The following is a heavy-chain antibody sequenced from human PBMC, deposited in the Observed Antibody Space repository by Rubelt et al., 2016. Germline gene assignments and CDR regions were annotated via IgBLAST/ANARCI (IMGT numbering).Heavy chain of an antibody. V-gene: IGHV3-53*01. CDR2: LYSGGRP. J-gene: IGHJ3*02. D-gene: IGHD6-19*01. CDR3: ARDLAVARLGGAFDI. CDR1: GFTVSSNY. Sequence: EVQLVESGGGLVQPGGSLRLSCAVSGFTVSSNYMSWVRQAPGKGLEWVPGLYSGGRPYYADSVNGRFTISRDNSKNPLYPQMTSLRAEDTAVYYCARDLAVARLGGAFDIWGQGTMVTVSS.